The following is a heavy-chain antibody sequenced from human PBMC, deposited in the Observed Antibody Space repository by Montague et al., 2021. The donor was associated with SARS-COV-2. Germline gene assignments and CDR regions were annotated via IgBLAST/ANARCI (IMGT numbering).Heavy chain of an antibody. CDR2: INHSGST. CDR1: GASFSGYY. J-gene: IGHJ6*03. Sequence: SETLSLTCAVYGASFSGYYWSWIRQPPGKGLEWIGEINHSGSTNYNPSLKSRVTISVDTSKDQFSLKLSSVTVADTAVYYCARARQDVVVPALGIGAYYYYYYMDVWGKGTTVTVSS. CDR3: ARARQDVVVPALGIGAYYYYYYMDV. D-gene: IGHD2-2*01. V-gene: IGHV4-34*01.